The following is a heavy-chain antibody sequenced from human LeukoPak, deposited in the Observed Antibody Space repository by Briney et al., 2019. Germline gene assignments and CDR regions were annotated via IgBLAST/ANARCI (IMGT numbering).Heavy chain of an antibody. V-gene: IGHV1-8*03. Sequence: ASVKVSCKASGYTFTGYDINWVRQATGQGLEWMGWMNPNSGNTGYAQKFQSRVTITRNTSISTAYMELSSLRSEDTAVYYCARGARGESASFDYWGQGTLVTVSS. J-gene: IGHJ4*02. CDR2: MNPNSGNT. CDR3: ARGARGESASFDY. D-gene: IGHD3-10*01. CDR1: GYTFTGYD.